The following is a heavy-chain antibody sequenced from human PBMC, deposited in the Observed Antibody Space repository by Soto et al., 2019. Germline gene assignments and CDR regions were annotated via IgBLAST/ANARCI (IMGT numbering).Heavy chain of an antibody. CDR3: ARGRILRFLEWLSPYQGMDV. Sequence: ASVKVSCKASGYTFTSYDINWVRQATGQGLEWMGWMNPNSGNTGYAQKFQGRVTMTRNTSISTAYMELSSLRSEDTAVYYCARGRILRFLEWLSPYQGMDVWGQGTTVTVS. J-gene: IGHJ6*02. D-gene: IGHD3-3*01. CDR1: GYTFTSYD. CDR2: MNPNSGNT. V-gene: IGHV1-8*01.